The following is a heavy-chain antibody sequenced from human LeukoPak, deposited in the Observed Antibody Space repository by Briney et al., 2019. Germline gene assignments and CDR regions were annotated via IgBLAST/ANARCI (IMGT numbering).Heavy chain of an antibody. Sequence: PGGSLRLSCAASGFTFSSYAMSWVRQAPGKGLEWVSAISGSGGSTYYADSVKGRFTISRDNSKNTLYLQVNSLRTEDTAVYYCAKDRSRYCGYDPRSYYFDYWGQGTLVSVSS. V-gene: IGHV3-23*01. CDR1: GFTFSSYA. CDR2: ISGSGGST. J-gene: IGHJ4*02. D-gene: IGHD5-12*01. CDR3: AKDRSRYCGYDPRSYYFDY.